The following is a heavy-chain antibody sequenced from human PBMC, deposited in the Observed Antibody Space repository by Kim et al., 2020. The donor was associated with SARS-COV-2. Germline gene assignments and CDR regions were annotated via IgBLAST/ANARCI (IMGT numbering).Heavy chain of an antibody. CDR3: AVGLGYCSGGSCPDDY. CDR2: IIPIFGTA. Sequence: SVKVSCKASGGTFSSYAISWVRQAPGQGLEWMGGIIPIFGTANYAQKFQGRVTITADESTSTAYMELSSLRSEDTAVYYCAVGLGYCSGGSCPDDYWGQGTLVTVSS. CDR1: GGTFSSYA. J-gene: IGHJ4*02. V-gene: IGHV1-69*13. D-gene: IGHD2-15*01.